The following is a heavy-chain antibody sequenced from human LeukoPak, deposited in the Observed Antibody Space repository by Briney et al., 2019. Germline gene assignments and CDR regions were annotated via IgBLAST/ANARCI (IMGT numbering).Heavy chain of an antibody. J-gene: IGHJ4*02. CDR2: ISSSSSYM. CDR1: GFTFSSYG. D-gene: IGHD4-17*01. CDR3: ARGPYGDYGSDY. V-gene: IGHV3-21*01. Sequence: AESLTLSCAASGFTFSSYGMNWLRQAPGKGLEWVSSISSSSSYMYYADSVKGRFTISRDNAKYSLYLQMNSLRAEDTAVYYCARGPYGDYGSDYWGQGTLVTVSS.